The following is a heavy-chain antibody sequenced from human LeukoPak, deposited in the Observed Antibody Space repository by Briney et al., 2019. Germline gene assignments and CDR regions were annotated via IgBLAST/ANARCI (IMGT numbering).Heavy chain of an antibody. Sequence: PSETLSLTCAVYGGSFSGYYWRWICQPPGKGLEWIGEINHSGSTNYNPSLKSRVTISVDTSKNQFSLKLSSVTAADTAVYYCARSQGYGFGEPNGLDYWGQGTLVTVSS. CDR1: GGSFSGYY. V-gene: IGHV4-34*01. J-gene: IGHJ4*02. CDR2: INHSGST. D-gene: IGHD3-10*01. CDR3: ARSQGYGFGEPNGLDY.